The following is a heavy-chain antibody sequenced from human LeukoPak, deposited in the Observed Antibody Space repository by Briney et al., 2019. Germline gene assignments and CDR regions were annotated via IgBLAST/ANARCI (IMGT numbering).Heavy chain of an antibody. V-gene: IGHV3-23*01. CDR3: ARGWYYYGSGTDY. CDR2: ISGSGGST. J-gene: IGHJ4*02. D-gene: IGHD3-10*01. Sequence: GGSLRLSCAASGFTFSSYAMSWVRQAPGKGLEWVSAISGSGGSTYYADSVKGRLTISRDNSKNTLYLQMNSLRAEDTAVYYCARGWYYYGSGTDYWGQGTLVTVSS. CDR1: GFTFSSYA.